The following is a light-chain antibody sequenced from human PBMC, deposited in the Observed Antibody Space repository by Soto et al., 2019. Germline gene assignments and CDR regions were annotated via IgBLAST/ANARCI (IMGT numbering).Light chain of an antibody. CDR2: GAS. CDR3: QQYNNWPRT. CDR1: QYINSN. Sequence: EIVMTQSPATLSVSPGDRVTLSCWASQYINSNVAWYQQKRGQAPRILIYGASTRYTGIPARFSGSGSGTEFTLTISSLQSEDVAVYYCQQYNNWPRTFGQGTRVEIK. J-gene: IGKJ1*01. V-gene: IGKV3-15*01.